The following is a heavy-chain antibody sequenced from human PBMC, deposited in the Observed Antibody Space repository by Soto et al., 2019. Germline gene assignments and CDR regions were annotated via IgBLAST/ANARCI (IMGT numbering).Heavy chain of an antibody. CDR3: ARGGYSSSWEKHYYYYYGMDV. J-gene: IGHJ6*02. Sequence: QVQLVQSGAEVKKPGASVKVSCKASGYTFTGYYMHWVRQAPGQGLEWMGWINPNSGGTNYAQKFQGWVTMTRDTSISTAYMELSRLRSDDTAVYYCARGGYSSSWEKHYYYYYGMDVWGQGTTVTVSS. CDR2: INPNSGGT. CDR1: GYTFTGYY. V-gene: IGHV1-2*04. D-gene: IGHD6-13*01.